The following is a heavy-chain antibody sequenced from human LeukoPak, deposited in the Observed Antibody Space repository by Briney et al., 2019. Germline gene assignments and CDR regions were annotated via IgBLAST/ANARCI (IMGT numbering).Heavy chain of an antibody. J-gene: IGHJ4*02. D-gene: IGHD4-17*01. V-gene: IGHV4-59*01. CDR2: VYNSGST. CDR3: ARYGDYVSSHLDY. CDR1: GGSISSYY. Sequence: SETLSLTCTVSGGSISSYYWSWIRQPPGRGPEWIGYVYNSGSTNYNPSLKSRVTISVDTSKNQFSLKLSSVTAADTAVYYCARYGDYVSSHLDYWGQGTLVTVSS.